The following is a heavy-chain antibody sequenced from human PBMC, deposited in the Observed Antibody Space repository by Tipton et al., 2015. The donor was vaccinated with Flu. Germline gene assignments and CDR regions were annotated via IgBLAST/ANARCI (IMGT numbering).Heavy chain of an antibody. D-gene: IGHD3-10*01. CDR1: GYSINSGYF. Sequence: TLSLTCAVSGYSINSGYFWGWIRQPPGKGLEWIGSMSHSGRTYYTPSLKSRVTISADTWKTQFSLKLSSVTAADTAVYYCASLTYYYGSGTSDYWGQGPLVTVAS. V-gene: IGHV4-38-2*01. CDR3: ASLTYYYGSGTSDY. CDR2: MSHSGRT. J-gene: IGHJ4*02.